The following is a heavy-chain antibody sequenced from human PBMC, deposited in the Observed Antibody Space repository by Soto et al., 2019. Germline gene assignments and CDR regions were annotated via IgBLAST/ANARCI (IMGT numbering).Heavy chain of an antibody. Sequence: GASVKVSCKVSGYTLTELSMHWVRQAPGKGLEWMGGFDPEDGETIYAQKFQGRVTMTEDTSTDTAYMELSSLRSEDTAVYYCATDLEYGLEPSGGYDYWGQGTLVTVSS. CDR1: GYTLTELS. CDR2: FDPEDGET. J-gene: IGHJ4*02. CDR3: ATDLEYGLEPSGGYDY. V-gene: IGHV1-24*01. D-gene: IGHD1-1*01.